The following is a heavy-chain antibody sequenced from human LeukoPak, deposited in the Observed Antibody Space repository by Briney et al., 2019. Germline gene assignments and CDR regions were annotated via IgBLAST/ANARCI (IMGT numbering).Heavy chain of an antibody. Sequence: GGSLRLSCAPSGFIVSNNYMTWVRQAPGKGLEWVANIKQDGSEKYYVDSVKGRFTISRDNAKNSLYLQMNSLRAEDTAVYYCAKVGGYYYDSSGYKPSWYFDYWGQGTLVTVSS. J-gene: IGHJ4*02. CDR3: AKVGGYYYDSSGYKPSWYFDY. CDR2: IKQDGSEK. D-gene: IGHD3-22*01. V-gene: IGHV3-7*03. CDR1: GFIVSNNY.